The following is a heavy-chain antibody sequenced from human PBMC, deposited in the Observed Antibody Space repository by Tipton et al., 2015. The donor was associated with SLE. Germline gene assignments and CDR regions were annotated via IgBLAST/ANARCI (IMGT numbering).Heavy chain of an antibody. CDR2: IYYTGST. D-gene: IGHD3-10*01. CDR3: ARDRGGYYFDY. CDR1: GGSISSSSYY. Sequence: LRLSCTVSGGSISSSSYYWGWIRQPPGKRLEWIGSIYYTGSTYYNPSLKSRVTMSVDTSENQFSLKLSSVTAADTAVYYCARDRGGYYFDYWGQGTLVTVSS. V-gene: IGHV4-39*07. J-gene: IGHJ4*02.